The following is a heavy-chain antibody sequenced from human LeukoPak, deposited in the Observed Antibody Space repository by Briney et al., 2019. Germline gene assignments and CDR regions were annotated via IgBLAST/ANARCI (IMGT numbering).Heavy chain of an antibody. CDR2: ISGSGGST. J-gene: IGHJ6*03. D-gene: IGHD4-23*01. Sequence: GGSLRLSCAASGFTFSSYAMSWVRQAPGKGLEWVSAISGSGGSTYYAGSVKGRFTISRDNSKNTLYLQMNSLRAEDTAVYYCAKDSAGNWPSYYYYYMDVWGKGTTVTVSS. V-gene: IGHV3-23*01. CDR1: GFTFSSYA. CDR3: AKDSAGNWPSYYYYYMDV.